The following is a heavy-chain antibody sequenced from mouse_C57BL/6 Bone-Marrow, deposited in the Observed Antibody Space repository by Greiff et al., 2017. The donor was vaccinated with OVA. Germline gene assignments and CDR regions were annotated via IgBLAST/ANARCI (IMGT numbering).Heavy chain of an antibody. V-gene: IGHV1-26*01. CDR3: ARRLLTTVVAYYAMDY. J-gene: IGHJ4*01. Sequence: VQLQQSGPELVKPGASVKISCKASGYTFTDYYMNWVKQSHGKSLEWIGDINPNNGGTSYNQKFKGKATLTVDKSSSTAYMELRSLTSEDAAVYYCARRLLTTVVAYYAMDYWGQGTSVTVSS. CDR2: INPNNGGT. CDR1: GYTFTDYY. D-gene: IGHD1-1*01.